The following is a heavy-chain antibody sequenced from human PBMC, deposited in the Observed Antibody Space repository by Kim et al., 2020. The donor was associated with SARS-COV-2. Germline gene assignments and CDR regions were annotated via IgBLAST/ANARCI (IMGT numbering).Heavy chain of an antibody. CDR3: AKDGFWWELLSIHAEYFQH. D-gene: IGHD1-26*01. Sequence: GGSLRLSCAASGFTFSSYAMSWVRQAPGKGLEWVSAISGSGGSTYYADSVKGRFTISRDNSKDTLYLQMNSLRAEDTAVYYCAKDGFWWELLSIHAEYFQHWGQGTLVTVSS. CDR1: GFTFSSYA. CDR2: ISGSGGST. J-gene: IGHJ1*01. V-gene: IGHV3-23*01.